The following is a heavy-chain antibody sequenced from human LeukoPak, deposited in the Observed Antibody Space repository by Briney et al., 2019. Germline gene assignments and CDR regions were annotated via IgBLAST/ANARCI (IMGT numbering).Heavy chain of an antibody. Sequence: GGSLRLSCAASGFTFSTYSINWVRQAPGKGLEWVSYISGSSTTIYYADSVKGRFTISRDNAKNSLYLQMNSLRGEDTAVYYCARDLVGATASWGQGTLVTVSS. CDR3: ARDLVGATAS. V-gene: IGHV3-48*01. CDR1: GFTFSTYS. CDR2: ISGSSTTI. J-gene: IGHJ5*02. D-gene: IGHD1-26*01.